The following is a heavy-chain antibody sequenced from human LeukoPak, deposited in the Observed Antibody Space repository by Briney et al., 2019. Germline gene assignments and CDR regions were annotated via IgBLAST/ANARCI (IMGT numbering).Heavy chain of an antibody. CDR1: GYTFTSYA. V-gene: IGHV7-4-1*02. CDR2: INTNTGNP. Sequence: ASVKSSCKASGYTFTSYAMNWVREAPGQGLEWMGWINTNTGNPTYAQGFTGRFVFSLDTSVSTAYLQISSLKAEDTAVYYCARGPHIAAAGTIWFDPWGQGTLVTVSS. D-gene: IGHD6-13*01. CDR3: ARGPHIAAAGTIWFDP. J-gene: IGHJ5*02.